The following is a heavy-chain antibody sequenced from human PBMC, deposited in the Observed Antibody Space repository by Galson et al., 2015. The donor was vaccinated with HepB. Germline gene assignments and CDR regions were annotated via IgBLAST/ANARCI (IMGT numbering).Heavy chain of an antibody. CDR3: ARGGLPNVADN. CDR2: IYSDGNT. Sequence: SLRLSCAASGFAVRSTYMNWVRQSPGKVLEWVAIIYSDGNTYYADFVRGRFTISTDRFKNTLYLEMNSLRADDTAVYYCARGGLPNVADNWGQGTLVTVSS. D-gene: IGHD5-18*01. CDR1: GFAVRSTY. J-gene: IGHJ4*02. V-gene: IGHV3-53*01.